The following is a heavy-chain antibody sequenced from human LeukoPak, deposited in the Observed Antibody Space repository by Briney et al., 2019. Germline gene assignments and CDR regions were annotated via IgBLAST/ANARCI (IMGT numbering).Heavy chain of an antibody. CDR3: ARGAYYYED. J-gene: IGHJ4*02. CDR2: ISSSSSTI. CDR1: GSTFSSRS. V-gene: IGHV3-48*01. Sequence: GGSLRLSCAASGSTFSSRSMNWVRQAPGKGLEWVSYISSSSSTIYYADSVKGRFTISRDNAKNSLYLQMNSLRAEDTAVYYCARGAYYYEDWGQGTLVTVSS. D-gene: IGHD3-22*01.